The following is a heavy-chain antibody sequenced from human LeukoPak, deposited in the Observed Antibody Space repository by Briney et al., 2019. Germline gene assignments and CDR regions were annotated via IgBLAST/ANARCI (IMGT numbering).Heavy chain of an antibody. V-gene: IGHV3-53*01. CDR3: ARDSQYCSSGSCSPGASDI. CDR1: GFSVSTNY. J-gene: IGHJ3*02. D-gene: IGHD2-15*01. CDR2: IYSGGRT. Sequence: GGSLRLPCAASGFSVSTNYMSWVRQAPGKGLEWVSFIYSGGRTDYADSVKGRFTISRDNSKNTLYLQMNSLRVEDTAVYYCARDSQYCSSGSCSPGASDIWGQGTMVTVSS.